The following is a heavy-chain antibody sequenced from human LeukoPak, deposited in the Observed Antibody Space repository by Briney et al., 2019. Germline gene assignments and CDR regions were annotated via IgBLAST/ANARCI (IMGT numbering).Heavy chain of an antibody. D-gene: IGHD6-13*01. J-gene: IGHJ4*02. CDR3: ARQDDSGTGYSSS. CDR2: IYYSGCT. CDR1: GGSISSSSYY. Sequence: PSETLSLTCTVSGGSISSSSYYWGWIRQPPGKGLEWIGSIYYSGCTYYNPSLKSRVTISVDTSKNQFSLKLSSVTAADTAVYYCARQDDSGTGYSSSWGQGTLVTVSS. V-gene: IGHV4-39*01.